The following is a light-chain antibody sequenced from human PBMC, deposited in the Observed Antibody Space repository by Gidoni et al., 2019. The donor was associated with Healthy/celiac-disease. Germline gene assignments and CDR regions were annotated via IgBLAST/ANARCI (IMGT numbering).Light chain of an antibody. V-gene: IGLV1-40*01. CDR3: QSYDSSLSGSVV. CDR2: GNS. J-gene: IGLJ2*01. CDR1: SSNIVAGYD. Sequence: QSVLTQPPSVSAAPGQRVTFSCTGTSSNIVAGYDVHWYQQLPGTAPKLLIYGNSNRPSGGPDRFSGSKSGTSASLAITGLQAEDEADYYCQSYDSSLSGSVVFGGGTKLTVL.